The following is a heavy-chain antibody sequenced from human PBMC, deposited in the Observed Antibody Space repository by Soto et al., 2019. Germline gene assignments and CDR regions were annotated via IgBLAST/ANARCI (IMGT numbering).Heavy chain of an antibody. CDR1: GFTFSSYA. J-gene: IGHJ6*02. CDR2: ISGSGGST. V-gene: IGHV3-23*01. CDR3: ARESSLDYYYGMDV. Sequence: GGSLRLSCAASGFTFSSYAMSWVRQAPGEGLEWGSAISGSGGSTYYADSVKGRFTISRDNSKNTLYLQMNSLRAEDTALYYCARESSLDYYYGMDVWGQGTSVTVSS.